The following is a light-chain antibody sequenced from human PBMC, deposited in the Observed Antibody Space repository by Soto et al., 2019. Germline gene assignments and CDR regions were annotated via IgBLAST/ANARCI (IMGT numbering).Light chain of an antibody. V-gene: IGKV3-15*01. CDR1: ESVSNN. CDR2: GAS. Sequence: EIVLSQSPATLSVSQGERATLSCRASESVSNNLAWYQQKPGQAPRLLIFGASSRATGIPARFSGSGSGTEFTLTISSLLSEDFAVYYCQQYNKWPLTFGGGTKVEIK. CDR3: QQYNKWPLT. J-gene: IGKJ4*02.